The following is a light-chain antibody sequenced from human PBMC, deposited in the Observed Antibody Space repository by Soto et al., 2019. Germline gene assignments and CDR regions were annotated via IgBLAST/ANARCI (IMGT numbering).Light chain of an antibody. CDR3: QQRSNWPSLT. J-gene: IGKJ4*01. CDR2: DAS. V-gene: IGKV3-11*01. CDR1: QSVGSY. Sequence: EIVLIQSPATLSLSPGERATLSCRASQSVGSYLAWYQHKPGQAPRLLISDASNRATGIPARFSGSGSGTDFTLTISSLEPEDSAVYYCQQRSNWPSLTFGGGTKVDNK.